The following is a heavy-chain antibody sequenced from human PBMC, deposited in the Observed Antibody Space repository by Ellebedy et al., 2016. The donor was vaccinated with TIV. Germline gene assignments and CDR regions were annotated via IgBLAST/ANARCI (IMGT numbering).Heavy chain of an antibody. CDR3: ARDSPAYYNTRGFDY. Sequence: SETLSLTCNVSGGSISSGDYSWSWIRQPPGKGLEWIGYILYSGGTDSNPSLLSRVTMSVDTSRNQFSLNLSSVTAADTAVYFCARDSPAYYNTRGFDYWGQGILVTVSS. V-gene: IGHV4-61*08. J-gene: IGHJ4*02. CDR1: GGSISSGDYS. D-gene: IGHD3-9*01. CDR2: ILYSGGT.